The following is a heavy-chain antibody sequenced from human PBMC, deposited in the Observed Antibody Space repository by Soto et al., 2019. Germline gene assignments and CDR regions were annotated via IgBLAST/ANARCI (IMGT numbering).Heavy chain of an antibody. V-gene: IGHV3-30-3*01. Sequence: GGSLRLSCAASGFTYSTYTMHWVRQAPGKGLEWVAVISYDGNNKFYADSVKGRFTISRDSTKQTLYLQMNSLRPDGTAMYYCARRENVITGTKTLDVWGQGTTVTVSS. CDR1: GFTYSTYT. CDR2: ISYDGNNK. D-gene: IGHD1-7*01. CDR3: ARRENVITGTKTLDV. J-gene: IGHJ6*02.